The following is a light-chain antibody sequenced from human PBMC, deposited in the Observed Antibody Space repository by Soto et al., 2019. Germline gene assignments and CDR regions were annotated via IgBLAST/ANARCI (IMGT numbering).Light chain of an antibody. Sequence: QSALTQPASVSGSPGESITISCTGTSSDVGGYNSVSWYQHHPGKAPKLILYAVGDRPSGVSYRFSGSKSGNTASLTISGIQAADEAEYFCSSFTDSMTNVFASGTKLTVL. J-gene: IGLJ6*01. CDR2: AVG. CDR3: SSFTDSMTNV. V-gene: IGLV2-14*03. CDR1: SSDVGGYNS.